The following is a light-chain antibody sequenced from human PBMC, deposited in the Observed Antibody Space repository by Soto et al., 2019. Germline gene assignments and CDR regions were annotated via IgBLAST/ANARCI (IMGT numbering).Light chain of an antibody. CDR1: QSVSSTY. CDR3: QQYGNSPQT. CDR2: EAS. Sequence: EIVLTQSPGTLSLSPGDRATLSCRASQSVSSTYLAWYQQRPGQTPKLLIYEASTRATGIPDRFSGSGSGTDYTLTIGRTEPEDFAVYYCQQYGNSPQTFGQGTKVDIK. V-gene: IGKV3-20*01. J-gene: IGKJ1*01.